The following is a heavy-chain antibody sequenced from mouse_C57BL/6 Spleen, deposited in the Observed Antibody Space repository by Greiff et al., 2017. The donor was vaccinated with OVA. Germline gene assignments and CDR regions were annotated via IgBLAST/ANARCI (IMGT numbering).Heavy chain of an antibody. J-gene: IGHJ2*01. V-gene: IGHV2-9-1*01. CDR2: IWTGGGT. CDR3: AGNNCGRSNYFDY. D-gene: IGHD4-1*01. CDR1: GFSLTSYA. Sequence: QVQLKESGPGLVAPSQCLSITCTVSGFSLTSYAISWVRQPPGKGLEWLGVIWTGGGTNYNSALISRLSISKDNSKSHVFLKMNSLQTDDTARYYCAGNNCGRSNYFDYWGQGTTLTVSS.